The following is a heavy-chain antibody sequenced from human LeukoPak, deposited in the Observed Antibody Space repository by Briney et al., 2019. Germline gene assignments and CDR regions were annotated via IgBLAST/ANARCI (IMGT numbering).Heavy chain of an antibody. CDR3: ARGGRRPMAQTQGYYYYMDV. V-gene: IGHV1-46*01. Sequence: GASVKVSCKASGYTFTSYYMHWVRQAPGQGLEWMGIINPSGGSTSYAQKFQGRVTMTRDMSTSTVYMELSSLRSEDTAVYYCARGGRRPMAQTQGYYYYMDVWGKGTTVTVSS. CDR2: INPSGGST. CDR1: GYTFTSYY. J-gene: IGHJ6*03. D-gene: IGHD2-8*01.